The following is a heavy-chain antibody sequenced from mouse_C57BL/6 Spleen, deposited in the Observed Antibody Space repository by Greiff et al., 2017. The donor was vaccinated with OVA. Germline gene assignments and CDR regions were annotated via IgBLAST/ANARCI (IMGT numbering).Heavy chain of an antibody. J-gene: IGHJ3*01. CDR1: GYSFTGYY. CDR2: INPSTGGT. V-gene: IGHV1-42*01. D-gene: IGHD4-1*01. CDR3: ARANLGWGTWIAY. Sequence: VQLQQSGPELVKPGASVKISCKASGYSFTGYYMNWVKQSPEKSLEWIGEINPSTGGTTYNQKFKAKATLTVDKSSSTAYMQLKSLTSEDSAVYYCARANLGWGTWIAYWGQGTLVTVSA.